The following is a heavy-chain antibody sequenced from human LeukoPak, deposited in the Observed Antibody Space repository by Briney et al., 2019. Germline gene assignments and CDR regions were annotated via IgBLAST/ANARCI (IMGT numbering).Heavy chain of an antibody. CDR1: GYSITSCYY. CDR3: ARFNVDGSGYPYYMDV. J-gene: IGHJ6*03. Sequence: NPSETLSLTCTVSGYSITSCYYWGWIRQPPGGGLEWIGSIYNGGSIYYDRSLKSRVTISVATSKNEVSLKLSSVTAADTAVYYCARFNVDGSGYPYYMDVWGKGTTVTASS. D-gene: IGHD3-22*01. CDR2: IYNGGSI. V-gene: IGHV4-38-2*02.